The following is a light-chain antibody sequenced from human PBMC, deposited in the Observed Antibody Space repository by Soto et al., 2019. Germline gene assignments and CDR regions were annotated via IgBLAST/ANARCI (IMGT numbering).Light chain of an antibody. CDR1: RSDVGAYNY. CDR3: SSFTSRFTFV. J-gene: IGLJ1*01. V-gene: IGLV2-14*01. CDR2: EVT. Sequence: QSALTQPASVSGSPGQSIAISCTGTRSDVGAYNYVSWYQQHPGKALKLMISEVTNRPSGVSDRFSGSKSGNTASLTISGLQAEDEADYYCSSFTSRFTFVFGTGTKVTVL.